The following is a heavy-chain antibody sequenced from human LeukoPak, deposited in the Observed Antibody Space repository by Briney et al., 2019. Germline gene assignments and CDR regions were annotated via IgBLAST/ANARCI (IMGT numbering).Heavy chain of an antibody. Sequence: GGSLRLSCAASGFTFSSYAMHWVRQAPGKGLEWVAVISYDGSNKYYADSVKGRFTISRDNSKNTLYLQMNSLRAEDTAVYYCAKGRYSSSWSFDYRGQGTLVTVS. D-gene: IGHD6-13*01. CDR1: GFTFSSYA. CDR2: ISYDGSNK. CDR3: AKGRYSSSWSFDY. V-gene: IGHV3-30-3*01. J-gene: IGHJ4*02.